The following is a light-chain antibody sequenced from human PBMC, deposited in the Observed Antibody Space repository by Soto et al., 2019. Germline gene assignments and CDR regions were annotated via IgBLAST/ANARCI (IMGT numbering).Light chain of an antibody. CDR2: AAS. J-gene: IGKJ3*01. CDR1: QDIRNF. V-gene: IGKV1-27*01. CDR3: QKYSSVPV. Sequence: DIQMTQSPTSLSASVGDRVTITCRASQDIRNFLAWYQQKPGKAPMLLIYAASTLQSGLPSRFSGRGSGTDFTITINSLQPEDVATYSCQKYSSVPVFGPGTKVDIK.